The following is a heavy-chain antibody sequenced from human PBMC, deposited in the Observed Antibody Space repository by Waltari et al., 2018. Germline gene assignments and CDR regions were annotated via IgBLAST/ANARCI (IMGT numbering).Heavy chain of an antibody. CDR2: IYYSGST. CDR3: ARHRGYSSSWGLDY. J-gene: IGHJ4*02. Sequence: QVQLQESGPGLVKPSETLSLTCTVSGGSISRYYWSWIRQPPGKGLEWIGYIYYSGSTNYNPSLKSRVTISVDTSKNQFSLKLSSVTAADTAVYYCARHRGYSSSWGLDYWGQGTLVTVSS. D-gene: IGHD6-13*01. V-gene: IGHV4-59*01. CDR1: GGSISRYY.